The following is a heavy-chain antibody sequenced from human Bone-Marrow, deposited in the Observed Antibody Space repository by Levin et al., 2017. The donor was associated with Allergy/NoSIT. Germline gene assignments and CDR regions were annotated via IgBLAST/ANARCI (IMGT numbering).Heavy chain of an antibody. Sequence: ASVKVSCKASGYTFTSYYMHWVRQAPGQGLEWMGIINPSGGSTSYAQKFQGRVTMTSDPSTSTVYMELSSLRSEDTAVYYCARDARGVCYRIRHYYGMDVWGQGTTVTVSS. CDR1: GYTFTSYY. V-gene: IGHV1-46*01. CDR2: INPSGGST. D-gene: IGHD2-8*01. J-gene: IGHJ6*02. CDR3: ARDARGVCYRIRHYYGMDV.